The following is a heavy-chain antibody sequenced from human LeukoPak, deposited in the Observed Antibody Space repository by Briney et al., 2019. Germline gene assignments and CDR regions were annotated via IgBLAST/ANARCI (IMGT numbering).Heavy chain of an antibody. CDR2: NSDDGTGE. D-gene: IGHD6-19*01. CDR1: GFTFSRYA. Sequence: GGSLGLSCVASGFTFSRYAMAWVRQAPGKGLEWVSSNSDDGTGEYYADSVRGRFTISRDNSQSTVYLQVNSLSAEDTALYYCAKRDNTGWYAIDYWGQGTLVTVSS. CDR3: AKRDNTGWYAIDY. V-gene: IGHV3-23*01. J-gene: IGHJ4*02.